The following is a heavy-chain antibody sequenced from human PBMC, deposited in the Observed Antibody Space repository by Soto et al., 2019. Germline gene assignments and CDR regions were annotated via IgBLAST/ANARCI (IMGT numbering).Heavy chain of an antibody. V-gene: IGHV3-66*01. CDR2: IYSGGST. D-gene: IGHD3-10*01. CDR1: GFTVSGNY. J-gene: IGHJ6*03. CDR3: ARDWSYYYGSGSYGDYYYYMDV. Sequence: LRLSCAASGFTVSGNYMSWVRQAPGKGLEWVSVIYSGGSTYYADSVKGRFTISRDNSKNTLYLQMNSLRAEDTAVYYCARDWSYYYGSGSYGDYYYYMDVWGKGTTVTVSS.